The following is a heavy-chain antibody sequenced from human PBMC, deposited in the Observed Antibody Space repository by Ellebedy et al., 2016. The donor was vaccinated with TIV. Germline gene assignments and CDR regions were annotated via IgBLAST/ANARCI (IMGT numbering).Heavy chain of an antibody. V-gene: IGHV5-10-1*01. CDR2: IDPSDSYT. CDR3: ARDGYKIAAAGTRWFDP. D-gene: IGHD6-13*01. J-gene: IGHJ5*02. Sequence: GESLKISCKGSGYSFTSYWISWVRQMPGKGLEWMGRIDPSDSYTNYSPSFQGHVTISAEKSISTAYLQWSSLKASDTAMYYCARDGYKIAAAGTRWFDPWGQGTLVTVSS. CDR1: GYSFTSYW.